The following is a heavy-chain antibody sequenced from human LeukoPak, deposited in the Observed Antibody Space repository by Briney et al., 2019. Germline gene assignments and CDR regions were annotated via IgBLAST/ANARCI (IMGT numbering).Heavy chain of an antibody. CDR3: AKEVAVTGEPYFDY. V-gene: IGHV3-30*18. Sequence: GGSLRLSCAASGFTFSSYGMHWVRQAPGKGLEWVAVISYDGSSKYYADSVKGRFTISRDNSKNTLFLQMNSLRAEDTAVYYCAKEVAVTGEPYFDYWGQGTLVTVSS. J-gene: IGHJ4*02. D-gene: IGHD1-20*01. CDR1: GFTFSSYG. CDR2: ISYDGSSK.